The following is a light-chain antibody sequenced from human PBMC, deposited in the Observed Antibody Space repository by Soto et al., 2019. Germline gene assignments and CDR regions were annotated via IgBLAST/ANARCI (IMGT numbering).Light chain of an antibody. V-gene: IGKV3-15*01. CDR2: GAS. Sequence: EIVLTQSPATLSVSPGGTATLSSRASQSVSSNLAWYQQKPGQAPRLLIYGASTRATGIPARFSGGGSGTEFTLTISSLQSEDFAVYYCQQYNNWWTLGQGTKVDI. CDR3: QQYNNWWT. CDR1: QSVSSN. J-gene: IGKJ1*01.